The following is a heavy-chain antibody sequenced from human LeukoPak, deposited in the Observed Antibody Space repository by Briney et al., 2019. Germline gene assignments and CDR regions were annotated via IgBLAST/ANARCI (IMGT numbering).Heavy chain of an antibody. CDR1: GFTFSKAW. J-gene: IGHJ3*02. CDR2: IPSKTDGRSP. D-gene: IGHD6-19*01. CDR3: TTGLGTGWYSLDASDI. V-gene: IGHV3-15*01. Sequence: PGGSLRLSCAASGFTFSKAWMNWVRQAPGKGLEWVGRIPSKTDGRSPDYAAPVQGRFTISRDDSKNRLYLEMNSLKTEDTAVYYCTTGLGTGWYSLDASDIWGQGTMVTVSS.